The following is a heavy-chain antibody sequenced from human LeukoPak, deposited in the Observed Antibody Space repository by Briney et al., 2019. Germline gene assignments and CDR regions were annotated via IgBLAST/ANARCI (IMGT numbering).Heavy chain of an antibody. D-gene: IGHD3-10*01. CDR1: GYTFTGYY. CDR2: INPNSGGT. CDR3: ASAGMVRGSLFDY. V-gene: IGHV1-2*02. Sequence: GASVKVSCTASGYTFTGYYMHWVRQAPGQGPEWMGWINPNSGGTNYAQKFQGRVTMTRDTSISTAYMELSRLRSDDTAVYYCASAGMVRGSLFDYWGQGTLVTVSS. J-gene: IGHJ4*02.